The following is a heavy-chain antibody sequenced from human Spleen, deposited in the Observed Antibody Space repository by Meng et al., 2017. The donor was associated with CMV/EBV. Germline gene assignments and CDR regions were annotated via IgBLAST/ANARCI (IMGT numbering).Heavy chain of an antibody. CDR1: DYN. CDR2: INPNSGGT. J-gene: IGHJ5*02. D-gene: IGHD2-15*01. CDR3: ARHLEEYRFGLAAQQNYFDP. V-gene: IGHV1-2*02. Sequence: DYNIHWVRQAPGQGLEWMGWINPNSGGTNYARNFQDRVTLTRDTSINTAYMVLSRLTSGDTAVYYCARHLEEYRFGLAAQQNYFDPWAPGALVTVSS.